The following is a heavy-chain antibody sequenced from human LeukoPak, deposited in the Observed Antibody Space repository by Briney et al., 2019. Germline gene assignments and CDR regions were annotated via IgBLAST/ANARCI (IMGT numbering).Heavy chain of an antibody. CDR1: GFTFSSYE. CDR2: ISSSGTTI. Sequence: GGSLRLSCAASGFTFSSYEMNWVRQAPGKGLEWVSYISSSGTTIYYADSVKGRFTISRDNAKNSLYLQMNSLRAEDTAVYYCAKVRGVYCSSTSCYAVSFAYWGQGTLVTVPS. CDR3: AKVRGVYCSSTSCYAVSFAY. D-gene: IGHD2-2*01. V-gene: IGHV3-48*03. J-gene: IGHJ4*02.